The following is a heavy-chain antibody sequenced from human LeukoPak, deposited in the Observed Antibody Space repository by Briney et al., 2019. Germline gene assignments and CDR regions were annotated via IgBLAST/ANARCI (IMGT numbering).Heavy chain of an antibody. CDR2: MNGDGTSI. V-gene: IGHV3-74*01. CDR3: ARSATDAFDI. D-gene: IGHD3-3*01. CDR1: GFTFRSFW. Sequence: PGGSLRLSCAASGFTFRSFWMHWVRQDPGKGLVWVSHMNGDGTSISYADSVKGRFTISRDNAKNTLYLQMNRLKAEDTAVCYCARSATDAFDIWGQGTMVTVSP. J-gene: IGHJ3*02.